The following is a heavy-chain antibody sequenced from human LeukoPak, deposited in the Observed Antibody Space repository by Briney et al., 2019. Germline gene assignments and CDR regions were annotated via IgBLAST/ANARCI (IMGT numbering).Heavy chain of an antibody. V-gene: IGHV1-8*01. J-gene: IGHJ5*02. CDR2: MNPSSGNT. Sequence: ASVKVSCKASGYTFTSYDINWVRQATGQGLEWMGWMNPSSGNTGYAQKFQGRVTMTRNTSISTAYMELSSLRSEDTAVYYCARAARRITIFGVVISRWFDPWGQGTLVTVSS. CDR1: GYTFTSYD. D-gene: IGHD3-3*01. CDR3: ARAARRITIFGVVISRWFDP.